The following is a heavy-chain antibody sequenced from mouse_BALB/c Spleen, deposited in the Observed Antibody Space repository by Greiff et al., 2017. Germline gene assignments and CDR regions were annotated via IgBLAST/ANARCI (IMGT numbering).Heavy chain of an antibody. V-gene: IGHV3-8*02. D-gene: IGHD2-4*01. Sequence: EVQLQQSGPSLVKPSQTLSLTCSVTGDSITSGYWNWIRKFPGNKLEYMGYISYSGSTYYNPSLKSRISITRDTSKNQYYLQLNSVTTEDTATYYCARTYYDYVAWFAYWGQGTLVTVSA. CDR1: GDSITSGY. CDR3: ARTYYDYVAWFAY. J-gene: IGHJ3*01. CDR2: ISYSGST.